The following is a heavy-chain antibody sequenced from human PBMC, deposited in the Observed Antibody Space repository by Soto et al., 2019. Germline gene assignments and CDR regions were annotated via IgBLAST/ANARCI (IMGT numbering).Heavy chain of an antibody. J-gene: IGHJ4*02. CDR1: GFTFSSYA. CDR2: ISGSGGGT. D-gene: IGHD6-19*01. V-gene: IGHV3-23*01. CDR3: AKESLAVAGSRFAY. Sequence: AGGSLRLSCAASGFTFSSYAMSWVRQAPGKGLEWVSAISGSGGGTYYADSVKGRFAISRDNSKNTLYLQMNSLRAEDTAVYYCAKESLAVAGSRFAYWGQGALVTVSS.